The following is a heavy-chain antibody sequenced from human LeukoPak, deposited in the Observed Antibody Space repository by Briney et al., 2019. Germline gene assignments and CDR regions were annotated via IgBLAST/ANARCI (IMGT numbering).Heavy chain of an antibody. J-gene: IGHJ4*02. V-gene: IGHV1-18*01. CDR3: ARDSLKSITIFGVVISTLFDY. CDR2: ISAYNGNT. Sequence: ASVKVSCKASGYTFTSYGISWVRQAPGQGLEWMGWISAYNGNTNYAQKLQGRVTMTTDTSTSTAYMELRSLRSDDTAVYYCARDSLKSITIFGVVISTLFDYWGQGTLVTVSS. D-gene: IGHD3-3*01. CDR1: GYTFTSYG.